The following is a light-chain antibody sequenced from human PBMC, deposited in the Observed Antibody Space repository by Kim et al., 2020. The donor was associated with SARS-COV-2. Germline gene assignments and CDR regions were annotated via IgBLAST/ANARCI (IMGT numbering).Light chain of an antibody. V-gene: IGKV3-20*01. CDR1: PSVASNH. Sequence: LSPGERATLSCRASPSVASNHLAWFPQKPGQAPRLLIYGTSSRATGIPDRFSASESGTDFTLTISRLEPEDFAVYYCQQYDRSPYTFGQGTKLEI. CDR3: QQYDRSPYT. CDR2: GTS. J-gene: IGKJ2*01.